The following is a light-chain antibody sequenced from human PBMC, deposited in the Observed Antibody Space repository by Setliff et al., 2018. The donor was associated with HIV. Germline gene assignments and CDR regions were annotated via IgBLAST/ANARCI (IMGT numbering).Light chain of an antibody. V-gene: IGLV2-14*03. J-gene: IGLJ1*01. Sequence: QSALTQPASVSGSPGQSITISCTGTSSDVGTYNFVSWYQQHPGKAPKLIIYDVNYRPSGVSNRFSGSKSGSTASLTISGLQAEDEADYYCQSYDSRLSGSYVFGTGTKVTVL. CDR1: SSDVGTYNF. CDR2: DVN. CDR3: QSYDSRLSGSYV.